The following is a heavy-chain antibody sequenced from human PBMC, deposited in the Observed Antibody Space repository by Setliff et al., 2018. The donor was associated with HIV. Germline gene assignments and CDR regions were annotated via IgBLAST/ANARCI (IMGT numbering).Heavy chain of an antibody. Sequence: SVKVSCKASGGTFSSYAISWVRQAPGQGLEWMGGIIPIFGTANYTQKFQGRVTITTDESTSTAYMELSSLRSEDTAVYYCARFWEPQGHDAFDIWGQGTMVTVS. CDR3: ARFWEPQGHDAFDI. V-gene: IGHV1-69*05. D-gene: IGHD1-1*01. J-gene: IGHJ3*02. CDR1: GGTFSSYA. CDR2: IIPIFGTA.